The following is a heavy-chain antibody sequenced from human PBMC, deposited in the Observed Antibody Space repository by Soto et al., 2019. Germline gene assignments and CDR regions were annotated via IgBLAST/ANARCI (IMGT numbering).Heavy chain of an antibody. V-gene: IGHV3-21*01. J-gene: IGHJ4*02. Sequence: GGSLRLSCAASGFTFSSYGMHWVRQAPGEGLEWVSSISSSSSYIYYADSVKGRFTISRDNAKNSLYLQMNSLRAEDTAVYYCASKHYDSSGYYYGYWGQGTLVTVSS. CDR1: GFTFSSYG. CDR2: ISSSSSYI. D-gene: IGHD3-22*01. CDR3: ASKHYDSSGYYYGY.